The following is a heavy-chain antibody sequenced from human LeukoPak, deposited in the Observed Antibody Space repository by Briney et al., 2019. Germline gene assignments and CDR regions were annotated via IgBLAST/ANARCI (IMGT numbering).Heavy chain of an antibody. CDR3: AKDLARIAAAGTNY. Sequence: GGSLRLSCAASGFTFTNAWMNWVRQAPGKGLEWVAVISYDGSNKYYADSVKGRFTISRDNSKNTLYLQMNSLRAEDTAVYYCAKDLARIAAAGTNYWGQGTLVTVSS. V-gene: IGHV3-30*18. CDR2: ISYDGSNK. J-gene: IGHJ4*02. CDR1: GFTFTNAW. D-gene: IGHD6-13*01.